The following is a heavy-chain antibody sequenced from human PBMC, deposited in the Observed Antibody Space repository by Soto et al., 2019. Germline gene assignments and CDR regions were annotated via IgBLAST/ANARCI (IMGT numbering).Heavy chain of an antibody. V-gene: IGHV3-23*01. CDR1: GFTFSSYA. J-gene: IGHJ6*02. Sequence: GGSLRLSCAASGFTFSSYAMSWVRQAPGKGLEWVAAISGSGGSTYYADSVKGRFTISRDNSKNTLYLQMNSLRAEDTAVYYCVKDIVVVPAADSGMDVWRQGTTVTVSS. CDR3: VKDIVVVPAADSGMDV. CDR2: ISGSGGST. D-gene: IGHD2-2*01.